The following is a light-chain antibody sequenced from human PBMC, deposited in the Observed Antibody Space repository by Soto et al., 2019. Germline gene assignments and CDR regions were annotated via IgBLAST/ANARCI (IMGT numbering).Light chain of an antibody. Sequence: QSALTQPASVSGSPGQSITISCTGISSDVGGYNYVSWYQHHPGKAPKLMIYDVTNRPSGVSNRFSGSKSGNTASLTISGLQAEDEADYYCSSYTCSSTNEVFGAGTKLTVL. V-gene: IGLV2-14*03. CDR1: SSDVGGYNY. CDR2: DVT. J-gene: IGLJ2*01. CDR3: SSYTCSSTNEV.